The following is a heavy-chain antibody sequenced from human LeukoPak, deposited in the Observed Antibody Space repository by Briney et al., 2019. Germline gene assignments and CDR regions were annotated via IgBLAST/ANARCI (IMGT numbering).Heavy chain of an antibody. V-gene: IGHV4-34*01. CDR3: ARGRFQFDY. CDR2: INHSGST. D-gene: IGHD2-21*01. J-gene: IGHJ4*02. CDR1: GGSFRGYY. Sequence: SETLSLTCAVYGGSFRGYYWSWIRQPPGKGREWIGGINHSGSTNYNPSLKSRVTISVDTSKNQFSLKLSSVTAADTAVYDCARGRFQFDYWGQGTLVTVSS.